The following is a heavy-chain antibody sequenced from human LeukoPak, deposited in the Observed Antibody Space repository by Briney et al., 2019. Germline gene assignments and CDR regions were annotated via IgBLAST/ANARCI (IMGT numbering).Heavy chain of an antibody. V-gene: IGHV3-23*01. CDR3: AMVAAAGTIEFDY. J-gene: IGHJ4*02. CDR2: ISGYGGST. CDR1: GFTFSTYA. D-gene: IGHD6-13*01. Sequence: GGSLRLSCAAPGFTFSTYAMSWVRQAPGKGLEWVSLISGYGGSTYYADSVKGRFTISRDNAKNTLYLQMNSLRAEDTAVYYCAMVAAAGTIEFDYWGQGTLVTVSS.